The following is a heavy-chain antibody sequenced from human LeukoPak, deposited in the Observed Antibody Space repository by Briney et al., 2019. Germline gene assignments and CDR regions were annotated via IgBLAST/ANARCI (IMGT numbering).Heavy chain of an antibody. V-gene: IGHV1-69*06. J-gene: IGHJ6*03. CDR3: ASNYGAKGRTYYYYYYMDV. Sequence: SVKVSCKASGGTFSSYAISWVRQAPGQGLEWVGGIIPIFGTANYAQKFQGRVTTTADKSTSTAYMELSSLRSEDTAVYYCASNYGAKGRTYYYYYYMDVWGKGTTVTVSS. CDR1: GGTFSSYA. D-gene: IGHD4-17*01. CDR2: IIPIFGTA.